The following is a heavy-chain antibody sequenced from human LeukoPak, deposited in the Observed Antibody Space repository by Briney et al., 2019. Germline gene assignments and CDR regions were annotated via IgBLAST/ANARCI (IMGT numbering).Heavy chain of an antibody. V-gene: IGHV1-69*13. CDR3: ARERIPAANYFDY. CDR2: IIPIFGTA. CDR1: GGTFSSYA. J-gene: IGHJ4*02. Sequence: GASVKVSCKASGGTFSSYASSWVRQAPGQALEWMGGIIPIFGTANYAQKFQGRVTITADESTSTAYMELSSLRSEDTAVYYCARERIPAANYFDYWGQGTLVTVSS. D-gene: IGHD2-2*01.